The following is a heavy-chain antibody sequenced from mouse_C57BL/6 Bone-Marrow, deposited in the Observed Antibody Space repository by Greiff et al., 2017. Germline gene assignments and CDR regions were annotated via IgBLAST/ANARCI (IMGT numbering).Heavy chain of an antibody. CDR3: ARYIMYYGNYFDY. Sequence: DVQLVESGGGLVQPGGSLSLSCAASGFTFTDYYMSWVRQPPGKALEWLGFIRNKANGYTTEYIASVKGRFTISRDNSQSILYLQMHTLRAEDSATYYCARYIMYYGNYFDYGGQGTTLTVSS. J-gene: IGHJ2*01. CDR2: IRNKANGYTT. D-gene: IGHD1-1*01. CDR1: GFTFTDYY. V-gene: IGHV7-3*01.